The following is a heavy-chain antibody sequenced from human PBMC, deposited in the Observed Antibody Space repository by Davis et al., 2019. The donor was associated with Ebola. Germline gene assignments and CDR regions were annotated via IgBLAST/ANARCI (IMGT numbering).Heavy chain of an antibody. CDR3: ARDLWELLRASNLPFDY. D-gene: IGHD1-26*01. V-gene: IGHV1-18*04. CDR1: GYTFTSYS. Sequence: ASVKVSCKASGYTFTSYSISWVRQAPGQGLEWMGWTSAYNGNTNYAQKLQGRVTMTTDTSTSTAYMELRSLRSDDTAVYYCARDLWELLRASNLPFDYWGQGTLVTVSS. CDR2: TSAYNGNT. J-gene: IGHJ4*02.